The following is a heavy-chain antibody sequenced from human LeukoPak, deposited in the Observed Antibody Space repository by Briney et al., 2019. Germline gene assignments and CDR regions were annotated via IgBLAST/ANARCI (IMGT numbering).Heavy chain of an antibody. D-gene: IGHD2-15*01. CDR1: GGTFSSYA. CDR2: IIPLFGAA. J-gene: IGHJ5*02. CDR3: AGTVVAADTRLNWFDP. Sequence: SVKVSCKASGGTFSSYAISWVRQAPGQGLEWMGGIIPLFGAANYAQKFQGRVTITTDESTSSAYMELSSLRSEDTAVYYCAGTVVAADTRLNWFDPWGQGTLVTVSS. V-gene: IGHV1-69*05.